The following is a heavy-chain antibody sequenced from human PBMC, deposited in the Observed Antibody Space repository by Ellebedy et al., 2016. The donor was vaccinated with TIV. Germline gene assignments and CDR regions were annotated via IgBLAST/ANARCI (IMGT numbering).Heavy chain of an antibody. CDR1: GFTFSSYG. D-gene: IGHD4-17*01. CDR3: ARVIHDYGDWIYYYYGMDV. J-gene: IGHJ6*02. V-gene: IGHV3-33*01. Sequence: GESLKISXAASGFTFSSYGMHWVRQAPGKGLEWVAVIWYDGSNKYYADSVKGRFTISRDNSKNTLYLQMNSLRAEDTAVYYCARVIHDYGDWIYYYYGMDVWGQGTTVTVSS. CDR2: IWYDGSNK.